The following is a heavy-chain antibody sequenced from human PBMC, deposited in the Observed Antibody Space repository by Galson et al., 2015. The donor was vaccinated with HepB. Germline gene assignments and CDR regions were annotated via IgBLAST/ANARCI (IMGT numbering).Heavy chain of an antibody. Sequence: TLSLTCTVSGGSISSGGYYWSWIRQHPGTGLEWIGYIYYSGSTYYNPSLKSRVTISVDTSKNQFSLKLSSVTAADTAVYYCARRLWFGELLKLDAFDIWGQGTMVTVSS. D-gene: IGHD3-10*01. CDR2: IYYSGST. J-gene: IGHJ3*02. CDR1: GGSISSGGYY. V-gene: IGHV4-31*03. CDR3: ARRLWFGELLKLDAFDI.